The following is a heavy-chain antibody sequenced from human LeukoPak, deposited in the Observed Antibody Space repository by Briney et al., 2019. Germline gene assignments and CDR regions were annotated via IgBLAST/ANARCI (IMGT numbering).Heavy chain of an antibody. D-gene: IGHD2-2*01. CDR1: GFTFSSFA. J-gene: IGHJ4*02. CDR2: ISGNGVGT. Sequence: HPGGSLILSCAASGFTFSSFAMRWVRQAPGKGLEWVSSISGNGVGTYYADSVKGRFTISRDNSKNSLSLQMNSLRVEDTAVYYCAKRGSTTYHFDSWGQGTLVTVSS. CDR3: AKRGSTTYHFDS. V-gene: IGHV3-23*01.